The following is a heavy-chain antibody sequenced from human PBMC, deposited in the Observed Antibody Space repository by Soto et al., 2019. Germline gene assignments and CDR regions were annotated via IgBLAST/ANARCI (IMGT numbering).Heavy chain of an antibody. Sequence: ASVKVSCKASGYTFTSYDINWVRQATGQGLEWMGWMNPNSGNTGYAQKFQGRVTMTRNPSMSTAYMELSSLRSEDTAVYYCTRGSNMAAVIDYWGQGTLVIVSS. J-gene: IGHJ4*02. CDR3: TRGSNMAAVIDY. CDR1: GYTFTSYD. D-gene: IGHD6-13*01. CDR2: MNPNSGNT. V-gene: IGHV1-8*01.